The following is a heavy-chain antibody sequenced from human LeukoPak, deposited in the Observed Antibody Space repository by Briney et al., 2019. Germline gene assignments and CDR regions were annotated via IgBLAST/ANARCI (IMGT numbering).Heavy chain of an antibody. CDR3: AKGIVSTSAGGFDY. J-gene: IGHJ4*02. CDR2: ISYDGSNK. CDR1: GFPFSSYS. Sequence: GGSLRLSCAASGFPFSSYSMNWVRQAPGKGLEWVAVISYDGSNKYYADSVKGRFTISRDNSKNTLYLQMNSLRTEDTAVYYCAKGIVSTSAGGFDYWGQGTLVTVSS. D-gene: IGHD2-2*01. V-gene: IGHV3-30*18.